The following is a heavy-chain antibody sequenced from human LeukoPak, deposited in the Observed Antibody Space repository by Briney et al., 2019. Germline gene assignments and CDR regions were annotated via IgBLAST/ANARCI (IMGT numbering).Heavy chain of an antibody. V-gene: IGHV3-30*02. Sequence: GGSLRLSCAASGFTFSSYGMHWVRQAPGKGLEWAAFIRYDGSNKYYADSVKGRFTISRDSSKNTLYLQMNSLRAEDTAVYYCEKDRRGIAVAGFDYWGQGTLVTVSS. CDR3: EKDRRGIAVAGFDY. J-gene: IGHJ4*02. D-gene: IGHD6-19*01. CDR2: IRYDGSNK. CDR1: GFTFSSYG.